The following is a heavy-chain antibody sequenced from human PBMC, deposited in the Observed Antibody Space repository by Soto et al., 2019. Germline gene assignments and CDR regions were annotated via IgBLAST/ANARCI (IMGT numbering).Heavy chain of an antibody. CDR2: IYSGGDT. CDR1: GFTFSSYV. CDR3: AKDHKTYSSGWYPGY. D-gene: IGHD6-19*01. J-gene: IGHJ4*02. V-gene: IGHV3-23*03. Sequence: GGSLRLSCAASGFTFSSYVMSWVRRAPGKGLEWASVIYSGGDTHYADSVKGRFTISRDNSKNTLYLQMNSLRAEDTAVYYCAKDHKTYSSGWYPGYWGQGTLVTVSS.